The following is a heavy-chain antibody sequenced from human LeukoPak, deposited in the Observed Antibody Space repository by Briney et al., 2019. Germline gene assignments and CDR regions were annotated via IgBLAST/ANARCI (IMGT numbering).Heavy chain of an antibody. V-gene: IGHV3-30*02. CDR3: ARVDRGVIDY. D-gene: IGHD3-10*01. CDR2: IRYDGSNT. Sequence: GGSLRLSCAASGFTFSSSGMHWVRQAPGKGLEWVAFIRYDGSNTYYADSVKGRFTISRDNSKNTLYLQMNSLRAEDTAMYYCARVDRGVIDYWGQGTLVTVSS. J-gene: IGHJ4*02. CDR1: GFTFSSSG.